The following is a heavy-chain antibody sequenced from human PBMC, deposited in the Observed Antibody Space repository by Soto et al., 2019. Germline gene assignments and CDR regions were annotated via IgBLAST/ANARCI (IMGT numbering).Heavy chain of an antibody. Sequence: ESGGGVVQPGRSLRLSCAASGFTFSSYGMHWVRQAPGKGLEWVAVIWYDGSNKYYADSVKGRFTISRDNSKNTLYLQVNSLRAEDTAVYYCARDGGYCSSTSWYRAHYYYYMDVWGKGTTVTVSS. CDR2: IWYDGSNK. V-gene: IGHV3-33*01. CDR1: GFTFSSYG. J-gene: IGHJ6*03. D-gene: IGHD2-2*02. CDR3: ARDGGYCSSTSWYRAHYYYYMDV.